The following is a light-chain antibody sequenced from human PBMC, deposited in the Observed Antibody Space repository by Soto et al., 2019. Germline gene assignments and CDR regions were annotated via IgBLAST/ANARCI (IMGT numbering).Light chain of an antibody. V-gene: IGLV2-23*03. Sequence: QSVLTQPASVSGSPGQSITISCTGTSSDVGSYNLVSWYQQHPGKAPKLMIYEGSKRPSGVSNRFSGSKSGNTASLTISRLQAEDEADYYCCSYAGSSTFVFGGGTQLT. CDR1: SSDVGSYNL. CDR2: EGS. CDR3: CSYAGSSTFV. J-gene: IGLJ2*01.